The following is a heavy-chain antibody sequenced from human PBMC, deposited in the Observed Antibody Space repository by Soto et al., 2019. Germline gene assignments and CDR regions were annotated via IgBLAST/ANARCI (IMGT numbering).Heavy chain of an antibody. CDR3: ARAKTSSGCLDY. D-gene: IGHD6-19*01. Sequence: QVQLVQSGAEVKKPGASVKVSCKASGYTFTNYYMHWVRQAPGQGIEGMGIINPSASSTTYAQKFQGRLTMTRDTSTSTVYMEVSSLRSEDTAVYHCARAKTSSGCLDYWGQGTLVTVSS. J-gene: IGHJ4*02. V-gene: IGHV1-46*01. CDR1: GYTFTNYY. CDR2: INPSASST.